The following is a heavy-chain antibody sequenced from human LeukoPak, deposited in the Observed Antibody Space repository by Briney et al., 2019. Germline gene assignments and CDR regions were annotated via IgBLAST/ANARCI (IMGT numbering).Heavy chain of an antibody. D-gene: IGHD5-18*01. V-gene: IGHV1-69*13. J-gene: IGHJ4*02. CDR1: GGTFNSYA. CDR3: ASADTAMVPFDY. Sequence: ASVTVSCKASGGTFNSYAISWVRQAPGQGLEWMGGIIPIFGTANYAQKFQGRVTISADESTSTAYMELSSLRSEDTAVYYCASADTAMVPFDYWGQGTLVTVSS. CDR2: IIPIFGTA.